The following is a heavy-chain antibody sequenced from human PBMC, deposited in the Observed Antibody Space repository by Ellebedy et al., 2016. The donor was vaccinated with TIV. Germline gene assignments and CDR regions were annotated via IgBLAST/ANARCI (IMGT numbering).Heavy chain of an antibody. J-gene: IGHJ4*02. V-gene: IGHV3-9*01. CDR2: ITWNSGNI. D-gene: IGHD4-11*01. Sequence: SLKISCAASGFTFDDFAMHWVRQVPGKGLEWVAGITWNSGNIGYADSVRGRFTISRDNAQSSLYLQMNSLRTDDTAFYHCVKDIPRGTTQTPTYFDYWGQGTLVTVSS. CDR3: VKDIPRGTTQTPTYFDY. CDR1: GFTFDDFA.